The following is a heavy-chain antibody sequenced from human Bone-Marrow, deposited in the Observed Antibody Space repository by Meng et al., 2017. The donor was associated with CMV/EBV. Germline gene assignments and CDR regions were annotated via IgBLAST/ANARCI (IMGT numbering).Heavy chain of an antibody. D-gene: IGHD2-15*01. V-gene: IGHV4-4*02. CDR1: GDSISSSDW. CDR2: ISHGEDT. Sequence: SGDSISSSDWWTWVRQPPGEGLEWIGEISHGEDTNYSPSLKSRVTISMDKSKRHFSLRVNSVTAADTAVYYCARVRCSGGSCFDFDFWGQGTLVTVSS. J-gene: IGHJ4*02. CDR3: ARVRCSGGSCFDFDF.